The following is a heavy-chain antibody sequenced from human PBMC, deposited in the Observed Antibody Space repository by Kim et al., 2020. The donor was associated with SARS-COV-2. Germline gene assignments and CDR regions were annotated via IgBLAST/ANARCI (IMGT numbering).Heavy chain of an antibody. CDR3: ARSRGPYYYYGMDV. V-gene: IGHV3-30*04. CDR2: ISYDGSNK. Sequence: GGSLRLSCAASGFTFSSYAMHWVRQAPGKGLEWVAVISYDGSNKYYVDSVKGRFTISRDNSKNTLYLQMNSLRAEDTAVYYCARSRGPYYYYGMDVWGQGTTVTVSS. J-gene: IGHJ6*02. CDR1: GFTFSSYA.